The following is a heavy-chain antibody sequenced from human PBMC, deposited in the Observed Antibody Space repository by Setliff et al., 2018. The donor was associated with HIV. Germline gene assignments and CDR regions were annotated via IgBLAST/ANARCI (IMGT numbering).Heavy chain of an antibody. D-gene: IGHD1-26*01. J-gene: IGHJ3*02. CDR3: AREVGTYSGSYAVADGFDI. CDR2: IIPIFGTA. CDR1: GGTFSSYA. Sequence: SVKVSCKASGGTFSSYAISWVRQAPGQGLEWIGGIIPIFGTANYAQKFQGRVTITTDESTGTTYMELSSLRSEDMAVYYCAREVGTYSGSYAVADGFDIWGQGTMVTVSS. V-gene: IGHV1-69*05.